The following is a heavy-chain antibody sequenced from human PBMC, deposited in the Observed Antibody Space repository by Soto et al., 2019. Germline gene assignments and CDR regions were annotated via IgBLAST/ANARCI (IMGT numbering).Heavy chain of an antibody. J-gene: IGHJ4*02. CDR2: ISGYNGNT. D-gene: IGHD2-21*02. CDR3: ARDQEGLDY. Sequence: GXSVKVSFKASGYSFTSDGISWVRQAPGQGLEWMGWISGYNGNTNYAQKFQGRVTMTTDTSTSTAYMEMRSLRSDDTAVYYCARDQEGLDYWGQGTLVTVSS. CDR1: GYSFTSDG. V-gene: IGHV1-18*01.